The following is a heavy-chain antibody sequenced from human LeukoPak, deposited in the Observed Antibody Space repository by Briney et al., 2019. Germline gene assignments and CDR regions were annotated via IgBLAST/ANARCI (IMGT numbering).Heavy chain of an antibody. CDR2: ISFDGNNN. CDR1: GFIFSSYG. CDR3: ATNSTHCSGGSCFGFDY. V-gene: IGHV3-30*03. Sequence: HPGGSLRLSCAASGFIFSSYGMHWVRQVPGKGLEWVTVISFDGNNNYYADSVKGRFTISRDNSKNTLYLQMNSLRTEDTAVYYCATNSTHCSGGSCFGFDYWGQGILVTVSS. J-gene: IGHJ4*02. D-gene: IGHD2-15*01.